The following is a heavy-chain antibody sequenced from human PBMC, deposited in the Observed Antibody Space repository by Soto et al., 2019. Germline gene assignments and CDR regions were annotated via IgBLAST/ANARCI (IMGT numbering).Heavy chain of an antibody. CDR3: ARGQDYDILTGYYRIKNWFDP. J-gene: IGHJ5*02. CDR2: ISYDGSNK. D-gene: IGHD3-9*01. CDR1: GFTFSSYA. V-gene: IGHV3-30-3*01. Sequence: PGGSLRLSCAASGFTFSSYAMHWVRQAPGKGLEWVAVISYDGSNKYYADSVKGRFTISRDNSKNTLYLQMNSLRAEDTAVYYCARGQDYDILTGYYRIKNWFDPWGQGA.